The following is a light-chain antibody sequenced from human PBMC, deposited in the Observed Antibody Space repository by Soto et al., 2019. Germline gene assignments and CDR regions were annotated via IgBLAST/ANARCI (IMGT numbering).Light chain of an antibody. V-gene: IGKV1-5*03. CDR1: QTISSW. Sequence: DIQITQSPSTLSGSVGDRVTITCRASQTISSWLAWYQQKPGKAPKLLIYKASTLKSGVPSRFSGSGSGTEFTLTISSLQPDDFATYYCQPYNSYSEAFGQGTQLDIK. CDR2: KAS. CDR3: QPYNSYSEA. J-gene: IGKJ1*01.